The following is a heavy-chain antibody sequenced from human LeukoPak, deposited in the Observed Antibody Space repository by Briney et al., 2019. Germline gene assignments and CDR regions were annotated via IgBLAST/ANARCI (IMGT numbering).Heavy chain of an antibody. CDR2: INHSGST. V-gene: IGHV4-34*01. Sequence: SETLSLTCALHGGSFSGYYWSWIRQPPGKGLEWIGEINHSGSTNYNPSLKSRVTISVDTSKNQFSLKLSSVTAADTAVYYCARGDYDFWSGYSDYAFDIWGQGTMVTVSS. J-gene: IGHJ3*02. CDR3: ARGDYDFWSGYSDYAFDI. CDR1: GGSFSGYY. D-gene: IGHD3-3*01.